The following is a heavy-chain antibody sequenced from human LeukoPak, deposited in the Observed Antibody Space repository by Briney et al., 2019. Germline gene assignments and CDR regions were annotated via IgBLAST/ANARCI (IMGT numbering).Heavy chain of an antibody. D-gene: IGHD6-13*01. Sequence: SETLSLTCAVYGGSFSGYYWSWIRQPPGKGLEWIGEINHSGSTNYNPSLKSRVTISVDTSKNQFSLKLSSVTAADTAVYYCARGGGSSSWYITNWFDPWGQGTLVTVSS. J-gene: IGHJ5*02. CDR3: ARGGGSSSWYITNWFDP. V-gene: IGHV4-34*01. CDR1: GGSFSGYY. CDR2: INHSGST.